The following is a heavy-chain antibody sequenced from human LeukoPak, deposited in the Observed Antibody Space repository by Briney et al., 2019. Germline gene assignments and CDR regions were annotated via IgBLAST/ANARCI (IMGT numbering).Heavy chain of an antibody. CDR1: GDSFSSNSAA. CDR2: TYYRSKWYN. D-gene: IGHD1-7*01. CDR3: AKEGEIGTTFAWFDP. Sequence: SQTLSLTCAISGDSFSSNSAAWNWIRQSPSRGLEWLGRTYYRSKWYNEYAVSVKSRLTINPDTSKNQFSLQLNSVTPEDTAVYYCAKEGEIGTTFAWFDPWGQGTLVTVSS. V-gene: IGHV6-1*01. J-gene: IGHJ5*02.